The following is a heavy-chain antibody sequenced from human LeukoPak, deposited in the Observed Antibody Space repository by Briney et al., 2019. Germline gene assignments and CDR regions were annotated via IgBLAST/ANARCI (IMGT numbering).Heavy chain of an antibody. V-gene: IGHV3-21*01. J-gene: IGHJ4*02. D-gene: IGHD3-22*01. Sequence: GGSLRLSCAASGFTFSSYSMNWVRQAPGKGLEWVSSISSSSSYIYYADSVEGRFTISRDNAKNSLYLQMNSLRAEDTAVYYCARGYYYDSSGYYLDYWGQGTLVTVSS. CDR2: ISSSSSYI. CDR3: ARGYYYDSSGYYLDY. CDR1: GFTFSSYS.